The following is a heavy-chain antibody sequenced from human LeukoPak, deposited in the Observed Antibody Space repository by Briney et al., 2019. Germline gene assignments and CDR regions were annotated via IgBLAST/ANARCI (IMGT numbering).Heavy chain of an antibody. V-gene: IGHV3-23*01. CDR3: AKGVQYIDY. D-gene: IGHD1-1*01. J-gene: IGHJ4*02. Sequence: PGGSLRLDCAASAYTVSSYAMSWVRQAPGKGLEWVSAISGSGGSTYYADSVKGRFTISRDNSKNTLYLQMNSLRAEDTAVYYCAKGVQYIDYWGQGTLVTVSS. CDR2: ISGSGGST. CDR1: AYTVSSYA.